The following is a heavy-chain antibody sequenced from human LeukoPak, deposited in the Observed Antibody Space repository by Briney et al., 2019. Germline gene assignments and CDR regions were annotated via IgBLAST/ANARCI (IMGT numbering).Heavy chain of an antibody. V-gene: IGHV1-2*02. Sequence: ASVKVSCKASGYTFTGYYMHWVRQAPGQGLEWMGWINPNSGGTNYAQKFQGRVTMTRDTSISTAYMELSRLRSDDTAVYYCARDRDSSGYYYRYGMDVWGQGTTVTVSS. CDR2: INPNSGGT. CDR3: ARDRDSSGYYYRYGMDV. CDR1: GYTFTGYY. D-gene: IGHD3-22*01. J-gene: IGHJ6*02.